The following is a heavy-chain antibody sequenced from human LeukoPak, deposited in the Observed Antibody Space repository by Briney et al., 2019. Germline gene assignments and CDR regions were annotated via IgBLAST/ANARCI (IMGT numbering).Heavy chain of an antibody. V-gene: IGHV4-39*07. CDR2: IYYSGST. D-gene: IGHD5-18*01. CDR1: GGSISSGSYY. Sequence: SETLSLTCTVSGGSISSGSYYWGWIRQPPGKGLEWIGNIYYSGSTYYNPSLKSRVTISLDTSKNQLSLKLTSVTAADTAVYYCAREGVGGYSYGYSYWGQGTLVTVSS. CDR3: AREGVGGYSYGYSY. J-gene: IGHJ4*02.